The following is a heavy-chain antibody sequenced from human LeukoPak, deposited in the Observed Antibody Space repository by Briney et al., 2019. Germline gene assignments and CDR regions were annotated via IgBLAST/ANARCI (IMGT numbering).Heavy chain of an antibody. Sequence: PGGSLRLSCAASGFTFSNYWMSWVRQAPGKGLEWVANIKQDGSEKYYVDSVKGRFTISRDNAKNSLYLQMNSLRAEDTAVYYCARVERYYDFWSGYYDTAFDYWGQGTLVTVSS. D-gene: IGHD3-3*01. J-gene: IGHJ4*02. V-gene: IGHV3-7*01. CDR2: IKQDGSEK. CDR1: GFTFSNYW. CDR3: ARVERYYDFWSGYYDTAFDY.